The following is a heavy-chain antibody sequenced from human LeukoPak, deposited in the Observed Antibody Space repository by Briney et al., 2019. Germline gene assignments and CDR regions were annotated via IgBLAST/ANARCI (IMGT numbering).Heavy chain of an antibody. D-gene: IGHD3-22*01. CDR2: IVVGSGNT. J-gene: IGHJ6*03. CDR3: AANYDSSGYYRQPPYYYYYMDV. Sequence: SVKVSCKASGFTFTSSAMQWVRQARGQRLEWIGWIVVGSGNTNYAQKFQERVTITRDMSTSTAYMELSSLRSEDTAVYYCAANYDSSGYYRQPPYYYYYMDVWGKGTTATVSS. CDR1: GFTFTSSA. V-gene: IGHV1-58*02.